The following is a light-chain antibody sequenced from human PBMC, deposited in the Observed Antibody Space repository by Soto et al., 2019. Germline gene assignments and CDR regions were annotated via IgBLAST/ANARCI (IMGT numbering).Light chain of an antibody. J-gene: IGKJ2*01. CDR2: DVS. Sequence: DIQMTQSPSSLSASVGDRVTITCQSSQDISNYLNWYQQKPGKAPKLLIYDVSSLEIGVPSRFSGSGSGTDFTFTISSLQPEDIATYYCQHYDNVPYTFGQGTKLEIK. V-gene: IGKV1-33*01. CDR3: QHYDNVPYT. CDR1: QDISNY.